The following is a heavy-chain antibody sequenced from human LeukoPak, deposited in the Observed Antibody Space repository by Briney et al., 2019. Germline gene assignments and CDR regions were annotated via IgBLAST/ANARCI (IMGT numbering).Heavy chain of an antibody. CDR1: GGSFSGYY. CDR2: INHSGST. J-gene: IGHJ6*03. D-gene: IGHD6-13*01. Sequence: PSETLSLTCAVYGGSFSGYYWSWMRQRPGKGLEWIGEINHSGSTNYNPSLKSRVTISVDTSKNQFSLKLSSVTAADTAVYYCARGSAAAGTRYGYYYYMDVWGKGTTVTVSS. V-gene: IGHV4-34*01. CDR3: ARGSAAAGTRYGYYYYMDV.